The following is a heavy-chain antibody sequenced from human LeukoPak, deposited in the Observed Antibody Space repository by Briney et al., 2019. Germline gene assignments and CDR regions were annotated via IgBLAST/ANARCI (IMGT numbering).Heavy chain of an antibody. CDR3: ARGAPLTVGASRAFDI. D-gene: IGHD1-26*01. CDR2: IYHSGSI. CDR1: GGSISSSY. Sequence: SETLSLTCTVSGGSISSSYWSWIRQPPGKGLEWIGYIYHSGSINHNPSLKSRVTISLDTSKSQFSLKLSSLTAADTAVYYCARGAPLTVGASRAFDIWGQGTMVTVSS. V-gene: IGHV4-59*01. J-gene: IGHJ3*02.